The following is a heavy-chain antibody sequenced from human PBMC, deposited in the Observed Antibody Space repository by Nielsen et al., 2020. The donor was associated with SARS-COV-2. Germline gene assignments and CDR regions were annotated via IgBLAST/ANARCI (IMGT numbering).Heavy chain of an antibody. V-gene: IGHV1-18*01. CDR1: GYTFRNYG. CDR2: ISADTGNT. CDR3: ARVRVKDIVVVINYDY. J-gene: IGHJ4*02. Sequence: ASVKVSCKASGYTFRNYGIIWVRQAPGQGLEWMGWISADTGNTNYQQKFHARVTMTADTSTSTAYIELGSLSFDDTAVYYCARVRVKDIVVVINYDYWGQGTLVTVSS. D-gene: IGHD3-22*01.